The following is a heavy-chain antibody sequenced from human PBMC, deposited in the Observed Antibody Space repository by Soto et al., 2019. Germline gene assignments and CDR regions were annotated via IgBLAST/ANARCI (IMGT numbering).Heavy chain of an antibody. CDR2: ISSSGSTI. V-gene: IGHV3-48*03. D-gene: IGHD3-16*01. CDR1: GFTFSSYE. J-gene: IGHJ5*02. Sequence: EVQLVESGGGLVQPGGSLRLSCAASGFTFSSYEMNWVRQAPGKGLEWVSYISSSGSTIYYADSVKGRFTISRDNAKNSLYLQMTSLRAEDTAVYYCAREVVFGGWFDPWGQGTLVTVSS. CDR3: AREVVFGGWFDP.